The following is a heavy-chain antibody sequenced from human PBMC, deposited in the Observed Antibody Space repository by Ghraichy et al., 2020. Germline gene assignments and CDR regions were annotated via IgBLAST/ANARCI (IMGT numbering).Heavy chain of an antibody. Sequence: ASVKVPCKASGYTFTGYYMHWVRQAPGQGLEWMGWINPNSGGTNYEQKFQGTVPMTRETSISTAYMELCRLRSDDTAVYYCATEKIHRSSWYVYYYGMDVWGQGTTVTVSS. J-gene: IGHJ6*02. CDR3: ATEKIHRSSWYVYYYGMDV. CDR2: INPNSGGT. V-gene: IGHV1-2*02. D-gene: IGHD6-13*01. CDR1: GYTFTGYY.